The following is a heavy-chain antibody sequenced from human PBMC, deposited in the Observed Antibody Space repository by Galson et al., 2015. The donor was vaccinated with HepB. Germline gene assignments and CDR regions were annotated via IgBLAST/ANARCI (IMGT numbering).Heavy chain of an antibody. CDR1: GFTFSGSA. CDR3: ARLGDLSGYSSL. V-gene: IGHV3-73*01. Sequence: SLRLSCAASGFTFSGSAIHWVRQASGKGLEWVGRIRSNASGHATAYDASLKGRFTISRDDSKNTAYLHMNSLKTEVTAVYYCARLGDLSGYSSLWGQGTLVTVSS. D-gene: IGHD2-15*01. CDR2: IRSNASGHAT. J-gene: IGHJ4*02.